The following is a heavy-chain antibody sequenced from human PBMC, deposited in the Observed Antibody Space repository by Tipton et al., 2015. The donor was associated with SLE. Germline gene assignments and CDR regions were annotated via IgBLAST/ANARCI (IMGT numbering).Heavy chain of an antibody. V-gene: IGHV1-18*01. Sequence: QSGAEVKKPGASVKVSCKASGYTFPTNGVTWVRQAPGQGLEWMGWISAYNGNTNYAQNLQGRVTMTTDTSTNTAYMELRSLRSDDTAVYYCAREASGGRVVETFDYWGQGSLVTVSS. CDR2: ISAYNGNT. CDR1: GYTFPTNG. D-gene: IGHD3-16*01. J-gene: IGHJ4*02. CDR3: AREASGGRVVETFDY.